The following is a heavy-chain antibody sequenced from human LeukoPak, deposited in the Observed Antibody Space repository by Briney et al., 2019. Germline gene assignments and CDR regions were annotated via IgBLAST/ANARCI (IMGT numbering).Heavy chain of an antibody. D-gene: IGHD4-23*01. J-gene: IGHJ4*02. V-gene: IGHV5-51*01. CDR2: IYPDDSDT. Sequence: GSLELSRQGPGYSFTSYWIGRVRQVPGKGLEWMGIIYPDDSDTRYSPSFQGQVTISADKSISTAYLQGSSLKASDTAMYYCARRTTVVRGSDYWGQGTLVTVSS. CDR3: ARRTTVVRGSDY. CDR1: GYSFTSYW.